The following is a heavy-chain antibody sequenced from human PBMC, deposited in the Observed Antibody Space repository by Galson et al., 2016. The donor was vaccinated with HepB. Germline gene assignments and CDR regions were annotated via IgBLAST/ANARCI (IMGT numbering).Heavy chain of an antibody. D-gene: IGHD3-9*01. CDR3: AKSVLEYDILTGYYRRGADY. CDR1: GFTFSSYA. Sequence: SLRLSCAASGFTFSSYAMSWVRRAPGKGLEWVSSSGSGGPTYYADSVKGRFTISRDNSKNTLFLQMHSLRADDTAVYYCAKSVLEYDILTGYYRRGADYWGQGTLGTVSS. V-gene: IGHV3-23*01. CDR2: SGSGGPT. J-gene: IGHJ4*02.